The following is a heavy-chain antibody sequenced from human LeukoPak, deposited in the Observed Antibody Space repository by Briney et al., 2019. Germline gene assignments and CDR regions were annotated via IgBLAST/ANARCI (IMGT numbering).Heavy chain of an antibody. Sequence: KASETLSLTCAVSGYSISSGNYWGWIRQPPGKGLEWIGRIYHSGSTYYNPSLKSRVTISVDTSKNQFSLKLSSVTAADTAVYYCARGGYSSSWPYYYYYYMDVWGKGTTVTVSS. D-gene: IGHD6-13*01. CDR2: IYHSGST. CDR3: ARGGYSSSWPYYYYYYMDV. V-gene: IGHV4-38-2*01. CDR1: GYSISSGNY. J-gene: IGHJ6*03.